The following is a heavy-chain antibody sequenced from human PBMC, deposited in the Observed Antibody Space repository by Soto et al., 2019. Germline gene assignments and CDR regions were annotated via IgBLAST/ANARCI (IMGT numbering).Heavy chain of an antibody. V-gene: IGHV4-34*01. CDR1: GGSFSGFY. Sequence: SETLSLTCAVHGGSFSGFYWTWIRQPPGKVLEWIREINHSGSSNYNPPLKSRVTMSLDTSRNQFSLSLNSVTAADTAVYYCARMAGPWYFDLWGRGTLVTVSS. CDR2: INHSGSS. CDR3: ARMAGPWYFDL. J-gene: IGHJ2*01.